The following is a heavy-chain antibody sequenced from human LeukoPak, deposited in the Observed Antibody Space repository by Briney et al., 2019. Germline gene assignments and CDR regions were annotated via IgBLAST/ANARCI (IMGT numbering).Heavy chain of an antibody. J-gene: IGHJ4*02. V-gene: IGHV3-74*01. CDR3: ARDYYSSSFDY. Sequence: GGSLRLSCAASGFTFSSYWMHWVRQVPGKGLVWVSRINSDGSSTSYADSVKGRFTISRDNAKNALYLQMNSLRAEDTAVYYCARDYYSSSFDYWGQGTLVTVSS. D-gene: IGHD6-6*01. CDR2: INSDGSST. CDR1: GFTFSSYW.